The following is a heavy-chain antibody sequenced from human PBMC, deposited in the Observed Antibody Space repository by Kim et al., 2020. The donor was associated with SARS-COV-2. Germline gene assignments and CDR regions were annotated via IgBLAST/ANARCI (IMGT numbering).Heavy chain of an antibody. CDR2: IYHSGST. CDR3: ARGFLYSGYPFDY. D-gene: IGHD5-12*01. CDR1: GGSISSGGYS. J-gene: IGHJ4*02. Sequence: SETLSLTCAVSGGSISSGGYSWSWIRQPPGKGLEWIGYIYHSGSTYYNPSLKSRVTISVDRSKNQFSLKLSSVTAADTAVYYCARGFLYSGYPFDYWGQGTLVTVSS. V-gene: IGHV4-30-2*01.